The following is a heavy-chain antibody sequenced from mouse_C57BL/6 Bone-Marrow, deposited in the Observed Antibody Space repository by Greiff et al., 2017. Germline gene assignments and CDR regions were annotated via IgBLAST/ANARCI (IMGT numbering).Heavy chain of an antibody. D-gene: IGHD1-1*01. V-gene: IGHV1-55*01. CDR3: ARAEVEYYGRRYRWYFDV. CDR1: GYTFTSYW. Sequence: QVQLKQPGAELVKPGASVKMSCKASGYTFTSYWITWVKQRPGQGLEWIGDIYPGSGSTNYTEKFKSKATLTVDTSSSPAYMQLSSLTSEDAAVYYCARAEVEYYGRRYRWYFDVWGTGTTVTVSS. CDR2: IYPGSGST. J-gene: IGHJ1*03.